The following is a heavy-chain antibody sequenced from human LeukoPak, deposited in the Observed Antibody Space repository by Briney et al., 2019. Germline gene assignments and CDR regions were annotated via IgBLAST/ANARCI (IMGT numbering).Heavy chain of an antibody. CDR1: GFTFSSYD. V-gene: IGHV3-13*05. D-gene: IGHD6-13*01. Sequence: PGGSLRLSCAASGFTFSSYDMHWVRQATGKGLEWVSAIGTAGDPYYPGSVKGRFTISRENAKNSLYLQMNSLRAGDTAVYYCARGRRAYSSSWYVLDPWGQGTLVTVSS. CDR3: ARGRRAYSSSWYVLDP. J-gene: IGHJ5*02. CDR2: IGTAGDP.